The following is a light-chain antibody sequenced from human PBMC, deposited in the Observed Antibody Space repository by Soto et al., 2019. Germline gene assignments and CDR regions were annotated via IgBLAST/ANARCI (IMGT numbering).Light chain of an antibody. CDR1: QTISSW. Sequence: DIKMNHSPSTLSGSVGDRVTMTFRASQTISSWLAWYQQKPGKAPKLLIYKASTLKSGVPSRFSGSGSGTEFTLTISSLQPDDFATYYCQQYNSYSTFGQGTKVDIK. V-gene: IGKV1-5*03. CDR3: QQYNSYST. J-gene: IGKJ1*01. CDR2: KAS.